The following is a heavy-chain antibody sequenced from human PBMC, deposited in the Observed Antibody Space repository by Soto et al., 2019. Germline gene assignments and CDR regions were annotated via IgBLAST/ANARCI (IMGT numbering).Heavy chain of an antibody. CDR3: ARFVGPTSSDNAFDP. Sequence: QVTLVQSGAEVRKPGASVKVSCKASGYTFFNYGITWVRQAPGQGLEWMGWASGYNGHTNNAQKFEGRVTMTRDIAPTTAYLELRTLWSDDTVVYYCARFVGPTSSDNAFDPWCQGNLVTVSS. CDR2: ASGYNGHT. J-gene: IGHJ5*02. CDR1: GYTFFNYG. D-gene: IGHD1-26*01. V-gene: IGHV1-18*01.